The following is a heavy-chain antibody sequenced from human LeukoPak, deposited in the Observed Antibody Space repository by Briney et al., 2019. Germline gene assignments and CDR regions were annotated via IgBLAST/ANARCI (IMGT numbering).Heavy chain of an antibody. CDR1: GFTFSSYE. Sequence: GGSLRLSCAASGFTFSSYEMNWVRQAPGKGLEWVSYISSSGSTIYYADSVKGRFTISRDNAKNSLYLQMNSLRAEDTAVYYCARVPAPSVVVPAAPKFWYYYYGMDVWGKGTTVTVSS. CDR3: ARVPAPSVVVPAAPKFWYYYYGMDV. J-gene: IGHJ6*04. D-gene: IGHD2-2*01. CDR2: ISSSGSTI. V-gene: IGHV3-48*03.